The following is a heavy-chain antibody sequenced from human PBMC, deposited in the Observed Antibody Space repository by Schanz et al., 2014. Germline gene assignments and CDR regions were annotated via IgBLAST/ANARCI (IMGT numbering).Heavy chain of an antibody. V-gene: IGHV4-30-4*07. CDR1: GVSISSGGYS. Sequence: QVQLQESGPGLVKPSQTLSLTCAVSGVSISSGGYSWTWIRQPPGKGPEWIGYIFYSGSTNYNPSLKSRPTISIDTSTNQVPLKLPSGTAADTAVYFCARNKYTSGWYYFDYWGQGVLVTVSS. CDR2: IFYSGST. J-gene: IGHJ4*02. CDR3: ARNKYTSGWYYFDY. D-gene: IGHD6-19*01.